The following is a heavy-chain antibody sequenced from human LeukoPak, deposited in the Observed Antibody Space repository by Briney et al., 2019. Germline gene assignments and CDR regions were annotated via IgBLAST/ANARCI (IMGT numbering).Heavy chain of an antibody. CDR3: ARARLYCSSTSCYRSRRNWFDP. D-gene: IGHD2-2*01. CDR1: GGSISSYY. Sequence: SETLSLTCTVSGGSISSYYWSWIRQPPGKGLEWIGYIYYSGSTNYNPSLKSRVTISVDTSKNQFSLKLSSVTAADTAVYYCARARLYCSSTSCYRSRRNWFDPWGQGTLVTVSS. V-gene: IGHV4-59*08. J-gene: IGHJ5*02. CDR2: IYYSGST.